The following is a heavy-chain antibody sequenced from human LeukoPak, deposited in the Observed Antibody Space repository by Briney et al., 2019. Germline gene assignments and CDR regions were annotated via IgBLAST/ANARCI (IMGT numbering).Heavy chain of an antibody. CDR3: ATSLGYCSGGSCPPSY. Sequence: GGSLRLSCAASGFTFSSNAMSWVRQAPGKGLGWVSGITNSGGSTYYADSVKGRFTISRDNSKNTLYLQMNSLRAEDTAVYYCATSLGYCSGGSCPPSYWGQGSLVTVSS. J-gene: IGHJ4*02. V-gene: IGHV3-23*01. CDR2: ITNSGGST. D-gene: IGHD2-15*01. CDR1: GFTFSSNA.